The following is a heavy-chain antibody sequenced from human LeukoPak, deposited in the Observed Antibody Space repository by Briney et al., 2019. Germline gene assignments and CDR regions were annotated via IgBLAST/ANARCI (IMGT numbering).Heavy chain of an antibody. V-gene: IGHV4-61*01. CDR2: IYYSGST. CDR3: ARSGYSYGYYYYYYMDV. D-gene: IGHD5-18*01. CDR1: GYSISSGYY. Sequence: KPSETLSLTCTVSGYSISSGYYWGWIRQPPGKGLEWIGYIYYSGSTNYNPSLKSRVTISVDTSKNQFSLKLSSVTAADTAVYYCARSGYSYGYYYYYYMDVWGKGTTVTISS. J-gene: IGHJ6*03.